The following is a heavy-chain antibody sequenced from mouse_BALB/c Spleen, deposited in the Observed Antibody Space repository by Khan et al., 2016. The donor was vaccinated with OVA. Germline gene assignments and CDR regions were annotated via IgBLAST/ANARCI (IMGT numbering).Heavy chain of an antibody. CDR2: ISSGGSYT. D-gene: IGHD1-1*02. J-gene: IGHJ3*01. Sequence: EVQVVESGGDLVKPGVSLKLSCAASGFTFSTYGMSWVRQNPDKRLEWVATISSGGSYTYYVDSVKGRFTISRDNAKNTLELQMSSLKSEDTAMYYCTRLAYYYNSEGFAYWGQGTLVTVSA. V-gene: IGHV5-6*01. CDR1: GFTFSTYG. CDR3: TRLAYYYNSEGFAY.